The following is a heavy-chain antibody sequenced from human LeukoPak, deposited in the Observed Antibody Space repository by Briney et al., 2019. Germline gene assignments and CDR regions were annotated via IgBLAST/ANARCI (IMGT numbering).Heavy chain of an antibody. CDR2: IYHSGST. Sequence: TLSLTCTVSGGSISSGGYYWSWIRQPPGKGLEWIGYIYHSGSTYYNPSLKSRVTISVDRSKNQFSLKLSSVTAADTAVYYCVRGAYGSGIPDYWGQGTLVTVSS. D-gene: IGHD3-10*01. CDR3: VRGAYGSGIPDY. V-gene: IGHV4-30-2*01. CDR1: GGSISSGGYY. J-gene: IGHJ4*02.